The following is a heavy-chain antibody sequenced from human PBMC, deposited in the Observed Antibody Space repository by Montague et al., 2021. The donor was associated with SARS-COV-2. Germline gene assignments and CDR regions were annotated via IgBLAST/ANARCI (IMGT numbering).Heavy chain of an antibody. V-gene: IGHV4-59*01. J-gene: IGHJ3*02. CDR3: ARRGPLGADDALDI. CDR1: GGSSSSDY. D-gene: IGHD1-26*01. CDR2: ISYNGST. Sequence: SETLSLTCTVSGGSSSSDYWRWIRQPPGEGLEWIGYISYNGSTTYNPSLQSRVTIAVDTSKNQFSLKLSSVTAADTAVYYCARRGPLGADDALDIWGQGTMVTVSS.